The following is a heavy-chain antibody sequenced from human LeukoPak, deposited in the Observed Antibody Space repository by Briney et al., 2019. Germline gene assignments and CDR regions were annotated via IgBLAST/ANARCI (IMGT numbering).Heavy chain of an antibody. CDR3: ARDRRGNYDFWSLTMDV. J-gene: IGHJ6*04. CDR2: INPSGGST. D-gene: IGHD3-3*01. V-gene: IGHV1-46*01. Sequence: ASVKVSCKASGYTFTSYYMHWVRQAPGQGLEWMGIINPSGGSTSYAQKFQGRVTMTRDTSTSTVYMELSSLGSEDTAVYYCARDRRGNYDFWSLTMDVWGKGTTVTVSS. CDR1: GYTFTSYY.